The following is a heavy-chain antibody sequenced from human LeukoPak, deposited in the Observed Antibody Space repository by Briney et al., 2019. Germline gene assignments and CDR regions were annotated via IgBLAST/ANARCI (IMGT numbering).Heavy chain of an antibody. D-gene: IGHD3-16*02. Sequence: GGSLRLSCAASAFPFSSYGMHWVRQAPGKGLEWVANIKQDGSETYYVDSVKGRFTISRDNAKNSLYLQMNSLRAEDTAVYYCARGGENDYVINYFDPWGQGTLVTVSS. CDR3: ARGGENDYVINYFDP. CDR1: AFPFSSYG. CDR2: IKQDGSET. J-gene: IGHJ5*02. V-gene: IGHV3-7*01.